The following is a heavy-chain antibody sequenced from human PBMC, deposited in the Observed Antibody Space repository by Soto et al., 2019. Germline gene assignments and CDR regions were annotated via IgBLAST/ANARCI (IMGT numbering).Heavy chain of an antibody. CDR2: ISANTGNT. CDR3: ARDGRYSGSYGGYYFDY. Sequence: QVQLVQSGAEVKKPGASVKVSCKASGYTFTSYGINWVRQAPGQGLEWMGWISANTGNTNFAQKLQGRVTMTKDTSTSTDYMELRILKSDDTAVYYCARDGRYSGSYGGYYFDYCGQGTLVTVSS. CDR1: GYTFTSYG. D-gene: IGHD1-26*01. J-gene: IGHJ4*02. V-gene: IGHV1-18*01.